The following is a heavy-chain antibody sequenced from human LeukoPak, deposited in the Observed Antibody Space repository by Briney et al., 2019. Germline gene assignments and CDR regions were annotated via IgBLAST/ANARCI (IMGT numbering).Heavy chain of an antibody. CDR3: ATLVGYGSFFDY. Sequence: GESLKISCKGSGXSFTSYCIGWVRHVPGKVLEYMGIIYPGDSDTRYSPSFQGQVTISADKSISTAYLQWSSLKASDTAMYYCATLVGYGSFFDYWGQGTLVTVSS. CDR2: IYPGDSDT. J-gene: IGHJ4*02. D-gene: IGHD3-10*01. CDR1: GXSFTSYC. V-gene: IGHV5-51*01.